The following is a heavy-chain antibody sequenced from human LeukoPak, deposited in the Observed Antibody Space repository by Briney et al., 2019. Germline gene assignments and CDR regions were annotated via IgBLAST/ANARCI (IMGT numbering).Heavy chain of an antibody. CDR1: GGSISSYY. Sequence: PSETLSLTCIVSGGSISSYYWSWIRQPDGKGLEWIGRIYTSGSTNYNPSLKSRVTMSVDTSKNQFSLKLSSVTAADTAVYYCAREGGALLGELPQGVEIFDYWGQGTLVTVSS. V-gene: IGHV4-4*07. D-gene: IGHD3-10*01. CDR3: AREGGALLGELPQGVEIFDY. CDR2: IYTSGST. J-gene: IGHJ4*02.